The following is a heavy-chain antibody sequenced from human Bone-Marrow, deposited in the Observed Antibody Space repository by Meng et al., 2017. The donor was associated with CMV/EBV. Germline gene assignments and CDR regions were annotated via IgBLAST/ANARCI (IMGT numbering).Heavy chain of an antibody. D-gene: IGHD6-13*01. CDR2: IVRSGEDT. J-gene: IGHJ3*02. CDR1: GFTFSNYH. V-gene: IGHV3-23*01. CDR3: AREKRMATVGTVGFDN. Sequence: GGSLRLSCAASGFTFSNYHMSWVRQAPRKGLEWVSAIVRSGEDTYYADSVKGRFAISRDNSKNTLFLQMNSLRAEDTAVYYCAREKRMATVGTVGFDNWGQGTVVTVSS.